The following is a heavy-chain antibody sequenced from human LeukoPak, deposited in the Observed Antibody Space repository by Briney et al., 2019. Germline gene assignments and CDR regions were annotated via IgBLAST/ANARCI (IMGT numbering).Heavy chain of an antibody. V-gene: IGHV4-31*03. CDR1: GGSISSGGYY. CDR3: ARVIPRFGEAKNWFDP. J-gene: IGHJ5*02. Sequence: SETLSLTCTVSGGSISSGGYYWSWIRQHPGKGLEWIGYIYYSGSTYYNPSLKSRATISVDTSKNQFSLKLSSVTAADTAVYYCARVIPRFGEAKNWFDPWGQGTLVTVSS. CDR2: IYYSGST. D-gene: IGHD3-10*01.